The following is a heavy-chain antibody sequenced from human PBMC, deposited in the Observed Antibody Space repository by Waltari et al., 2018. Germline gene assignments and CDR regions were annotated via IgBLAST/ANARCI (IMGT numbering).Heavy chain of an antibody. V-gene: IGHV1-69*10. J-gene: IGHJ4*02. Sequence: QGLEWMGGIIPILGIANYAQKFQGRVTITADESTSTAYMELSSLRSEDTAVYYCARDLTMIVVVPTGYFDYWGQGTLVTVSS. CDR3: ARDLTMIVVVPTGYFDY. CDR2: IIPILGIA. D-gene: IGHD3-22*01.